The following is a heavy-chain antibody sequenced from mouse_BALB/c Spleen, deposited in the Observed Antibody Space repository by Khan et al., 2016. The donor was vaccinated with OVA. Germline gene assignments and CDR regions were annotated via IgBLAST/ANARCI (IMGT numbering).Heavy chain of an antibody. CDR3: VNHGSSSAWFTY. V-gene: IGHV1-7*01. J-gene: IGHJ3*01. Sequence: VQLQESGAELAKPGASVKMSCKASDYTFTNYWMHWVKQRPGQGLEWIGYINPSTDYTEYNQKFKDKATLTADKSSSTAYMQLSSLTSEDSAVYYCVNHGSSSAWFTYWGQGTRVTVSA. CDR2: INPSTDYT. D-gene: IGHD1-1*01. CDR1: DYTFTNYW.